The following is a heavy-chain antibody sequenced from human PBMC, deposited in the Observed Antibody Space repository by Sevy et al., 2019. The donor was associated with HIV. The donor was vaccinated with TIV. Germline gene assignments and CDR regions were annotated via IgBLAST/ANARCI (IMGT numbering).Heavy chain of an antibody. D-gene: IGHD3-16*01. CDR3: AKDGGSAPQYYGMDV. V-gene: IGHV3-30*18. CDR1: GFTFSSFG. Sequence: GGSLRLSCAASGFTFSSFGLHWVRQAPGKGLEWVASISFDVDYVYYADSVKGRFTISRDNSKNILYLQMNSLRVEDTALYYCAKDGGSAPQYYGMDVWGQGTTVTVSS. J-gene: IGHJ6*02. CDR2: ISFDVDYV.